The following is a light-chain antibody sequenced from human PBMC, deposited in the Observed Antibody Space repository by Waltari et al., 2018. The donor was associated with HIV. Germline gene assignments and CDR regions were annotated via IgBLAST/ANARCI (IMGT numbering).Light chain of an antibody. Sequence: HSVLTQPHSASGSPGRRGTIALHRGRPISGSHFVNWYQLVPGTAPKVLIYSNNQRPSGVPDRFSASKSGSSTSLAISGLQSEDEADYYCSSWDVGLNGWVFGGGTKLTVL. V-gene: IGLV1-44*01. J-gene: IGLJ3*02. CDR3: SSWDVGLNGWV. CDR2: SNN. CDR1: RPISGSHF.